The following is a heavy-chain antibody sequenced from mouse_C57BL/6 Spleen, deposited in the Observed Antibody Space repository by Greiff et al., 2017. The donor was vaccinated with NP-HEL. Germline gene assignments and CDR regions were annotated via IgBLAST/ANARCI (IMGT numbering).Heavy chain of an antibody. Sequence: VQLQQPGAELVKPGAAGMLSWAASGHTFPPYRLPLCQPMRPLCLSFILLIDPPSGGPKYNEKFKSKATLTVDKPSSTAYMQLSSLTSEDSAVYYCARAGQLRALDYWGQGTTLTVSS. CDR3: ARAGQLRALDY. CDR2: IDPPSGGP. CDR1: GHTFPPYR. D-gene: IGHD3-2*02. J-gene: IGHJ2*01. V-gene: IGHV1-72*01.